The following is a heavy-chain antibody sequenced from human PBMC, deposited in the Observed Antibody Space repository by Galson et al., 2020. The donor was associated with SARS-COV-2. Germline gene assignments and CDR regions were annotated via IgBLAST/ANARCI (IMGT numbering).Heavy chain of an antibody. Sequence: SETLSLTCGVSGYSVSTTNYWGWVRLAPGKGLEWIGSIYPNGRTYYNPSLESRVTISVDTSRNQFSLTLASVTAADTAFYYCARQGVNMIVLVTVPGWFFDLWGRGTLVTVSS. J-gene: IGHJ2*01. CDR1: GYSVSTTNY. CDR3: ARQGVNMIVLVTVPGWFFDL. CDR2: IYPNGRT. V-gene: IGHV4-38-2*01. D-gene: IGHD2-21*02.